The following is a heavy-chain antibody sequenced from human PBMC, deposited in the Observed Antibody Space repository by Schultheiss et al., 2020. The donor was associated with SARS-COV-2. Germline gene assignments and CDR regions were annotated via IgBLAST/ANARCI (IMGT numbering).Heavy chain of an antibody. CDR1: GFTFSSYA. CDR2: IFRGGTT. V-gene: IGHV3-NL1*01. D-gene: IGHD6-13*01. CDR3: ARYGVTAADRFGMDV. Sequence: GESLKISCAASGFTFSSYAMHWVRQAPGKGLEWVSVIFRGGTTYYADSVKGRFIISRDNAKNSLYLQMNSLRAEDTAVYYCARYGVTAADRFGMDVWGQGTTVTVSS. J-gene: IGHJ6*02.